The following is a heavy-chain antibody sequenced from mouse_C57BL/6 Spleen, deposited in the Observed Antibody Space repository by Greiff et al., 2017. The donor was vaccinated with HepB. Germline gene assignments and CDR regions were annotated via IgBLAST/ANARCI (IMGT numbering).Heavy chain of an antibody. J-gene: IGHJ2*01. D-gene: IGHD1-1*01. CDR1: GYAFSSSW. CDR3: ARSGYYGSSWYFDY. Sequence: VQRVESGPELVKPGASVKISCKASGYAFSSSWMNWVKQRPGKGLEWIGRIYPGDGDTNYNGKFKGKATLTADKSSSTAYMQLSSLTSEDSAVYFCARSGYYGSSWYFDYWGQGTTLTVSS. CDR2: IYPGDGDT. V-gene: IGHV1-82*01.